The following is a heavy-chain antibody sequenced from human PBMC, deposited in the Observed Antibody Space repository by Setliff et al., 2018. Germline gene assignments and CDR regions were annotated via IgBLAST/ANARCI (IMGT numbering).Heavy chain of an antibody. D-gene: IGHD3-3*01. CDR3: AKGGSDFWSELDY. CDR2: ITTSGGST. J-gene: IGHJ4*02. Sequence: GGSLRLSCAASGFTFSNYAMSWVRQTPGKGLEWVSAITTSGGSTYYADSVKGRFTISRGDSKNTLYLQMLSLRAEDTAVYYCAKGGSDFWSELDYWGQGTLVTVSS. CDR1: GFTFSNYA. V-gene: IGHV3-23*01.